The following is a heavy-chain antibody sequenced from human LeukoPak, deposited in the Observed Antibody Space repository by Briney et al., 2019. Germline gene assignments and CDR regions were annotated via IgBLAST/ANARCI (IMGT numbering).Heavy chain of an antibody. CDR3: ARDTRRFGELLTPHRVDY. D-gene: IGHD3-10*01. CDR1: GYTFTSYA. V-gene: IGHV7-4-1*02. CDR2: INTNTGNP. Sequence: ASVKVSCKASGYTFTSYAMNWVRQAPGQGLEWMGWINTNTGNPTYAQGFTGRFVFSLDTSVSTAYLQISSLKAEDTAVYYCARDTRRFGELLTPHRVDYWGQGTLVTVSS. J-gene: IGHJ4*02.